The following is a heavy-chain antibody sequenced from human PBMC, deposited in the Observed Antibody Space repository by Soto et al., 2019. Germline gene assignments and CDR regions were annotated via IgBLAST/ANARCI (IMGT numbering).Heavy chain of an antibody. V-gene: IGHV1-18*01. D-gene: IGHD5-18*01. J-gene: IGHJ4*02. CDR1: GYTFTSYG. CDR2: ISAYNGNT. Sequence: ASVKVSFTASGYTFTSYGISWVRQAPVQGLEWMGWISAYNGNTNYAQKLQGRVTMTTDTSTSTAYMELRSLRSDDTAVYYCASSLLVGYGLEGESDWGQGTLVTVSS. CDR3: ASSLLVGYGLEGESD.